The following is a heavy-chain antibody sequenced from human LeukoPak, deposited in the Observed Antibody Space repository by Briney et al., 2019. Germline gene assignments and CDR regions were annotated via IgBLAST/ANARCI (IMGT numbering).Heavy chain of an antibody. Sequence: GGSLRLSCAASGFTFDDYAMHWVRQAPGKGLEWVSGISWNSGSIGYADSVKGRFTISRDNAKNSLYLQMNSLRAEDTALYYCAKDMGSGSRWYFDYWGRGTLVTVSS. V-gene: IGHV3-9*01. D-gene: IGHD1-26*01. J-gene: IGHJ4*02. CDR3: AKDMGSGSRWYFDY. CDR2: ISWNSGSI. CDR1: GFTFDDYA.